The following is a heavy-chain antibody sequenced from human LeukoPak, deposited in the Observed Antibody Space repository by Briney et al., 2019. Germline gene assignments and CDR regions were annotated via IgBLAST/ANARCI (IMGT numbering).Heavy chain of an antibody. D-gene: IGHD3-22*01. CDR3: AREEVIVVVSYFDY. CDR1: GGSISSGSYY. J-gene: IGHJ4*02. V-gene: IGHV4-61*02. Sequence: ASQTLSLTCTVSGGSISSGSYYWSWIRLPAGKGLEWIGRIYTSGSTNYNPSLKSRVTISVDTSKNQFSLKLSSVTAADTAVYYCAREEVIVVVSYFDYWGQGTLVTVSS. CDR2: IYTSGST.